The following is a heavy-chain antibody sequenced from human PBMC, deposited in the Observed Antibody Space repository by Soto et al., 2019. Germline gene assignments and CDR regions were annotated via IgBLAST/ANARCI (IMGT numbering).Heavy chain of an antibody. CDR3: AREPRRRGSSWYGIYYYGMDV. Sequence: QVQLVQSGAEVKKPGSSVKVSCKASGGTFSSYAISWVRQAPGQGLEWMGGIIPIFGTANYAQKFQGRVTITADESTSTAYMELSSLRSEDPAVYYCAREPRRRGSSWYGIYYYGMDVWGQGTTVTVSS. V-gene: IGHV1-69*01. CDR1: GGTFSSYA. J-gene: IGHJ6*02. D-gene: IGHD6-13*01. CDR2: IIPIFGTA.